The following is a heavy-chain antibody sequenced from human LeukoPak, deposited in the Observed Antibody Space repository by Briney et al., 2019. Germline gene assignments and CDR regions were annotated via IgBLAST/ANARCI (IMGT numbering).Heavy chain of an antibody. J-gene: IGHJ6*03. Sequence: GGSLRLSCAVSGFTSSKAWMSWVRQAPGKGLEWVANIKQGGSEKNYVDSVKGRFTVSRDNAKNSLYLQMNSLRAEDTAVYYCARERDSGYDSLYYYYYMDVWGKGTTVTVSS. CDR1: GFTSSKAW. D-gene: IGHD5-12*01. CDR2: IKQGGSEK. CDR3: ARERDSGYDSLYYYYYMDV. V-gene: IGHV3-7*01.